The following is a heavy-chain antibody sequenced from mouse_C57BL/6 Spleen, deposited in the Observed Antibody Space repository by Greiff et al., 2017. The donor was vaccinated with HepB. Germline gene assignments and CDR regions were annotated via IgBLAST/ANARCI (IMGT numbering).Heavy chain of an antibody. Sequence: EVKLVESGGGLVQPGGSLKLSCAASGFTFSDYYMYWVRQTPEKRLEWVAYISNGGGSTYYPDTVKGRFTISRDNAKNTLYLQMSRLKSEDTAMYYCARGAYGSSLAYWGQGTLVTVSA. CDR3: ARGAYGSSLAY. V-gene: IGHV5-12*01. CDR2: ISNGGGST. CDR1: GFTFSDYY. J-gene: IGHJ3*01. D-gene: IGHD1-1*01.